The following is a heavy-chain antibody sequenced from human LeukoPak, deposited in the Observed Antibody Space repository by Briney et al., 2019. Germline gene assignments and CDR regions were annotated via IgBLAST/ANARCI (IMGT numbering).Heavy chain of an antibody. CDR2: IKQDGSEK. CDR3: ARLRLLYYYDSSGYYDY. J-gene: IGHJ4*02. D-gene: IGHD3-22*01. Sequence: GGSLRLSCAASGFTFSSYWMSWVRQAPGKGLEWVANIKQDGSEKYYVDSVKGRFTISRDNAKNSLYLQMNSLRAEDTAVYYCARLRLLYYYDSSGYYDYWGQGTLVTVSS. CDR1: GFTFSSYW. V-gene: IGHV3-7*03.